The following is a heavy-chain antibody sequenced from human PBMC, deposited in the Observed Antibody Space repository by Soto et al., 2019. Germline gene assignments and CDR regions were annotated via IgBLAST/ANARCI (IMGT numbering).Heavy chain of an antibody. V-gene: IGHV3-11*06. CDR2: ISSSSSYT. CDR1: GFTFSDYY. Sequence: GGSLRLSCAASGFTFSDYYMSWIRQAPGKGLEWVSYISSSSSYTNYADSVKGRFTISRDNAKNSLYLQMNSLRAEDTAVYYCARVVRDSSGDDAFDIWGQGTMVTVSS. CDR3: ARVVRDSSGDDAFDI. D-gene: IGHD3-22*01. J-gene: IGHJ3*02.